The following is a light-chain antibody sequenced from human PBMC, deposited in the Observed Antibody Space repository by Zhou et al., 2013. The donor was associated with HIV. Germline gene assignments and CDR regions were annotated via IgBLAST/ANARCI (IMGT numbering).Light chain of an antibody. Sequence: LVLTQSPGTLSLSPGERATLSCRASQSVGSSYLAWYQQKAGQPPRLLIDGASNRAAAVPDRFSGGGSGTDFALTISRLEPEDFAVYYCQQRSNWPLTFGGGTKVEIK. CDR2: GAS. CDR1: QSVGSSY. V-gene: IGKV3D-20*02. J-gene: IGKJ4*01. CDR3: QQRSNWPLT.